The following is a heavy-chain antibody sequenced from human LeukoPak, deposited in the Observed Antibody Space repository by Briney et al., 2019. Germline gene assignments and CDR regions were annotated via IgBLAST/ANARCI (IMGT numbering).Heavy chain of an antibody. D-gene: IGHD6-13*01. CDR2: INPSGGST. Sequence: ASVKVSCKASGYTFNNYYMEWVRQAPGQGLEWMGMINPSGGSTSYAQKFQGRVTMTRDMSTSTVYMQLSSLRSEDTAVYYCARVYYSNSYDYWYFDLWGRGTLVTVSS. CDR1: GYTFNNYY. V-gene: IGHV1-46*02. J-gene: IGHJ2*01. CDR3: ARVYYSNSYDYWYFDL.